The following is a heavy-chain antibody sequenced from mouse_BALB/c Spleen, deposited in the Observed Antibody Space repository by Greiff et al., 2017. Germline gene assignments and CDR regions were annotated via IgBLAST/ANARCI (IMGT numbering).Heavy chain of an antibody. V-gene: IGHV5-9-4*01. Sequence: EVKVEESGGGLVKPGGSLKLSCAASGFTFSSYAMSWVRQSPEKRLEWVAEISSGGSYTYYPDTVTGRFTISRDNAKNTLYLEMSSLRSEDTAMYYCAREGYGNYEGCFAYWGQGTLVTVSA. CDR2: ISSGGSYT. D-gene: IGHD2-10*02. CDR1: GFTFSSYA. J-gene: IGHJ3*01. CDR3: AREGYGNYEGCFAY.